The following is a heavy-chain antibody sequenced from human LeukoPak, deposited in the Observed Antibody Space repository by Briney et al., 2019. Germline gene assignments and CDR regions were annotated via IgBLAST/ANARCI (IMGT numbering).Heavy chain of an antibody. V-gene: IGHV4-59*01. CDR2: MHNSGNS. D-gene: IGHD5-12*01. J-gene: IGHJ3*02. CDR1: GASTSHFY. Sequence: SETLSLTCTVSGASTSHFYWNWIRQPPGKGLEWIGYMHNSGNSKHSPSLKSRVTISIDTSKNQFSLQLTSVTAADTAMYFCARSAEWLRNAFDIWGQGHWSSSLQ. CDR3: ARSAEWLRNAFDI.